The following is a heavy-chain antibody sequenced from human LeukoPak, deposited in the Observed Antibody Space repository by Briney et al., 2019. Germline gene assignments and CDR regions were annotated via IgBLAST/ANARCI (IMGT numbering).Heavy chain of an antibody. CDR2: IKYDGSEE. J-gene: IGHJ4*02. Sequence: GGSLRLSCVAPGFTFSSSWMNWVRQAPGKGLEWVANIKYDGSEEYYVDSVKGRFTISRDNAQNSLYLQMNNLRAEDTAVYYCARDVYRSFDYCGQGTLVTVSS. D-gene: IGHD5/OR15-5a*01. CDR3: ARDVYRSFDY. V-gene: IGHV3-7*01. CDR1: GFTFSSSW.